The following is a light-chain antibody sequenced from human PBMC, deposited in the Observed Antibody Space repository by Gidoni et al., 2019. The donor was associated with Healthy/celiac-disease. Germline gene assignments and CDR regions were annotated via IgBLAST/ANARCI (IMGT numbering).Light chain of an antibody. Sequence: DIQMTQSPSTPSASVGDRVTITCRASQSISSWLAWYQQKPGKAPKLLIYDASSLESGVPSRFSGSGSGTDFTLTISSLQPEDFATYYCQQYYSTPPWTFGQETKVEIK. V-gene: IGKV1-39*01. J-gene: IGKJ1*01. CDR2: DAS. CDR1: QSISSW. CDR3: QQYYSTPPWT.